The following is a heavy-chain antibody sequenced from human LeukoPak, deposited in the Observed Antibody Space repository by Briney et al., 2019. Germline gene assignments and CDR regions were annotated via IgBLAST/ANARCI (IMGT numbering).Heavy chain of an antibody. CDR2: ISTDGSST. J-gene: IGHJ5*02. V-gene: IGHV3-74*01. CDR1: GFTFSRYW. Sequence: GSLRLSCAASGFTFSRYWIHWVRQAPGKGPVWVSVISTDGSSTRYADSVKGRFTISRDNVKNTLYLQMNSLRVEDTAVYYCTGPSFDASGMGFDPWGQGALVTVSS. D-gene: IGHD3-10*01. CDR3: TGPSFDASGMGFDP.